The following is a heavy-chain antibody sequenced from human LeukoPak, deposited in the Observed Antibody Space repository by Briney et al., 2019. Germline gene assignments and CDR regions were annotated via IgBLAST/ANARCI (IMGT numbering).Heavy chain of an antibody. CDR2: INCGTGGST. D-gene: IGHD6-6*01. CDR1: GYTFTGYY. J-gene: IGHJ4*02. CDR3: ARTAARRFDY. V-gene: IGHV1-46*01. Sequence: ASVKVPCKAFGYTFTGYYMHWLRRAPGQGLEWMGRINCGTGGSTTYAQKFQGRVTMTRDTSTSTVYMELSSLRSDDTAVYYCARTAARRFDYWGQGTLVTVSS.